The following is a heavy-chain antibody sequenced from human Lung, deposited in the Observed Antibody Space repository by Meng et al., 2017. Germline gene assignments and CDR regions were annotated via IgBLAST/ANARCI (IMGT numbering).Heavy chain of an antibody. CDR1: GYTFTNYY. D-gene: IGHD3-22*01. CDR2: FNPNGDVT. Sequence: QVQLVQSGAEVKKPGASVKVSCKASGYTFTNYYMHWLRQAPGQGLQWMGLFNPNGDVTTYSPRFQGRITLTGDTSTSTLYMELSSLTSDDTAVYYCAREMPMTCYFDQWGQGTLVTVSS. V-gene: IGHV1-46*01. J-gene: IGHJ4*03. CDR3: AREMPMTCYFDQ.